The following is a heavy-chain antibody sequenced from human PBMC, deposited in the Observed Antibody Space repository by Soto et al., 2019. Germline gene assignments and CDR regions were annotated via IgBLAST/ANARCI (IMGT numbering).Heavy chain of an antibody. D-gene: IGHD6-6*01. J-gene: IGHJ4*02. CDR1: GFTFSNYA. V-gene: IGHV3-23*01. Sequence: EVQLLESGGGLVQPGGSLRLSCAASGFTFSNYAMSWVRQAPGKGLEWVSDISGSGDTTYYADSVKGRFTISRDNPKNILWLQMSSLRAEDTAVYFCPKRRYSSSSPEYYFDYWGQGILVTVSS. CDR3: PKRRYSSSSPEYYFDY. CDR2: ISGSGDTT.